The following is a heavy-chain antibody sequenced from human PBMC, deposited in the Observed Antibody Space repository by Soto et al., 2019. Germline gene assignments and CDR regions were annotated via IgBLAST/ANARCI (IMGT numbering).Heavy chain of an antibody. Sequence: QVQLQESGPGLVKPSQTLSLTCTVSGDSINSGAYYLNWIRQRPGNGLEWIGYMFSSGGTDYNPSFKSRVTISVDTSRKHFSLKMTSVTAADTAIYYCARDRMATIDSIYHGMDVWGQGTTVTVSS. CDR3: ARDRMATIDSIYHGMDV. J-gene: IGHJ6*02. CDR2: MFSSGGT. CDR1: GDSINSGAYY. V-gene: IGHV4-31*03. D-gene: IGHD3-9*01.